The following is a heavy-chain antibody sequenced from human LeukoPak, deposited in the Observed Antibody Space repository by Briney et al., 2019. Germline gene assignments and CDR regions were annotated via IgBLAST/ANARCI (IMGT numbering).Heavy chain of an antibody. J-gene: IGHJ6*03. CDR2: ISSGSSTI. D-gene: IGHD3-10*01. CDR3: ARDYYGSGNMDV. V-gene: IGHV3-48*04. Sequence: GGSLRLSCAAPGFTFTGYGVNWVRQAPGKGLEWVSYISSGSSTIYYADSVKGRFTISRDNAKNSLYLQMSSLRAEDTAVYYCARDYYGSGNMDVWGKGTTVTVSS. CDR1: GFTFTGYG.